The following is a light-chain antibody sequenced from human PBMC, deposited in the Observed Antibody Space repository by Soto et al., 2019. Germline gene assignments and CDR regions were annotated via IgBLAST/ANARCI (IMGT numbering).Light chain of an antibody. V-gene: IGKV1-9*01. J-gene: IGKJ2*01. CDR3: QQLHTCPYT. Sequence: IHLTQSPSFLSASLGDRATITCRASQGISNFLAWYQQKPGKAPELLIHTASTLRSGIPSRFSGSGSGTDFTLTISSLQPEDFAAYYCQQLHTCPYTFGQGTRLDI. CDR2: TAS. CDR1: QGISNF.